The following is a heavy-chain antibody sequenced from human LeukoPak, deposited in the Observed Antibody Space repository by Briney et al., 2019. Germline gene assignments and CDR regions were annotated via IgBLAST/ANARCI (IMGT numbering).Heavy chain of an antibody. Sequence: GGSLRLPCAASGFTFDDYAMHWVRQAPGKGPEWVSGISWNSGSIGYADSVKGRFTISRDNAKNSLYLQMNSLRAEDTALYYCAKGTSSGWYLIAFDIWGQGTMVTVSS. CDR3: AKGTSSGWYLIAFDI. V-gene: IGHV3-9*01. CDR1: GFTFDDYA. J-gene: IGHJ3*02. D-gene: IGHD6-19*01. CDR2: ISWNSGSI.